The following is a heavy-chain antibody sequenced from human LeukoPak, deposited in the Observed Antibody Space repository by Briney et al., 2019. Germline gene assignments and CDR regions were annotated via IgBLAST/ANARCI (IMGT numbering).Heavy chain of an antibody. Sequence: GGSLRLACAASGFTFSSYGIHWVRQPPGKGLEWFAFIRFDGSHKYYADSVKGRFIISRDNSKNTMFLQMNDLRAEDTGVYYCAKKALPTGSYTPFDHWGRGTLVTVSS. D-gene: IGHD1-26*01. J-gene: IGHJ4*02. CDR1: GFTFSSYG. V-gene: IGHV3-30*02. CDR2: IRFDGSHK. CDR3: AKKALPTGSYTPFDH.